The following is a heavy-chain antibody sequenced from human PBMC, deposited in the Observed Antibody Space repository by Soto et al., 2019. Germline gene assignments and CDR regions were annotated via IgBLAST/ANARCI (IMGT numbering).Heavy chain of an antibody. V-gene: IGHV4-39*01. CDR2: IYYSGST. J-gene: IGHJ4*02. CDR3: ARRGLGYSSGRDY. CDR1: GGSISSSSYY. Sequence: QLQLQESGPGLVKPSETLSLTCTVSGGSISSSSYYWGWIRQPPGKGLEWIGSIYYSGSTYYNPSLKSRVTISVDTSKNQFSLKLSSVTAADTAVYYCARRGLGYSSGRDYWGQGTLVTVSS. D-gene: IGHD6-19*01.